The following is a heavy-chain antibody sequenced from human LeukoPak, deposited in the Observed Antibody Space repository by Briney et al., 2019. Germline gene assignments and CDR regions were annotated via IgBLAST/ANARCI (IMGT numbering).Heavy chain of an antibody. CDR1: GFTLDDYG. CDR2: VNWNGGST. Sequence: SEGSLRLSCAASGFTLDDYGMSWVRQAPGKGLEWVSGVNWNGGSTDYAASVKGRFTISRDNAKNSLYLQMNSLRAEDTALYYCARGYCTNGVCYGTVDYWGQGTLVTVSS. J-gene: IGHJ4*02. D-gene: IGHD2-8*01. V-gene: IGHV3-20*04. CDR3: ARGYCTNGVCYGTVDY.